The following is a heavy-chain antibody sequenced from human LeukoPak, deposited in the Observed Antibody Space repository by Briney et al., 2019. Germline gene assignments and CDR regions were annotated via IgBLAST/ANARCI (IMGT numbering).Heavy chain of an antibody. Sequence: GGCLRLSCAASGFTFSSYEMKWVRQAPGKGLEWVSYISSSGTTIYDADSVKGRFTISRDNAKNSLYLQMNSLRVEDTAVYYCARSGVVALDYWGQGTTVTVSS. CDR3: ARSGVVALDY. D-gene: IGHD2-15*01. V-gene: IGHV3-48*03. CDR1: GFTFSSYE. CDR2: ISSSGTTI. J-gene: IGHJ4*03.